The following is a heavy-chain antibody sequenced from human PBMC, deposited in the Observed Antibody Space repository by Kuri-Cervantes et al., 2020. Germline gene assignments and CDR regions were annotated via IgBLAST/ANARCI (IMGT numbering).Heavy chain of an antibody. D-gene: IGHD2-2*01. CDR2: INPNSGGT. J-gene: IGHJ5*02. V-gene: IGHV1-2*02. Sequence: ASVKVSCKASGYTFTSYGISWVRQAPGQGLEWMGWINPNSGGTNYAQKFQGRVTMTRDTSISTAYVELSRLRSDDTAVYYRARELEDIVVVPAAPWGQGTLVTVSS. CDR3: ARELEDIVVVPAAP. CDR1: GYTFTSYG.